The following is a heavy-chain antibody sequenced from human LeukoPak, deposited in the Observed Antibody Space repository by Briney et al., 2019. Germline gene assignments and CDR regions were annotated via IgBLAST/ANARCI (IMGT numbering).Heavy chain of an antibody. J-gene: IGHJ4*02. CDR2: IIPIFGTA. D-gene: IGHD5-24*01. Sequence: PGASVKVSCKASGGTFSSYAISWVRQAPGQGLEWMGGIIPIFGTANYAQKFQGRVTITADESTSTAYMELSSLRSDDTAVYYCARGGEMATLIDYWGQGTLVTVSS. CDR3: ARGGEMATLIDY. V-gene: IGHV1-69*13. CDR1: GGTFSSYA.